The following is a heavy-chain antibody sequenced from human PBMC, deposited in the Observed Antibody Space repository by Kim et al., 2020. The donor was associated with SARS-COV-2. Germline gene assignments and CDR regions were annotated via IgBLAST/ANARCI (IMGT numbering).Heavy chain of an antibody. J-gene: IGHJ3*02. Sequence: GGSLRLSCAASGFTFDDYAMHWVRQAPGKGLEWVSLISGDGGSTYYADSVKGRFTISRDNSKNSLYLQMNSLRTEDTALYYCAKDIYEKGTTGAFDIWGQGTMVTVSS. CDR2: ISGDGGST. CDR1: GFTFDDYA. V-gene: IGHV3-43*02. CDR3: AKDIYEKGTTGAFDI. D-gene: IGHD1-1*01.